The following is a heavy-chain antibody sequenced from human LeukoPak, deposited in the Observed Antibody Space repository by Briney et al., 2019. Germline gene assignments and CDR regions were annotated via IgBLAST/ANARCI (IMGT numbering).Heavy chain of an antibody. V-gene: IGHV3-48*01. Sequence: GGSLRLSCAASGFTFSSYSMNWVRQAPGKGLEWVSYISSSSTTIYYADSVKDRFTISRDNAKNSLYLQTNSLRAEDTAVYYCARGKVVVAATLFDYWGQGTLVTVSS. J-gene: IGHJ4*02. CDR3: ARGKVVVAATLFDY. D-gene: IGHD2-15*01. CDR1: GFTFSSYS. CDR2: ISSSSTTI.